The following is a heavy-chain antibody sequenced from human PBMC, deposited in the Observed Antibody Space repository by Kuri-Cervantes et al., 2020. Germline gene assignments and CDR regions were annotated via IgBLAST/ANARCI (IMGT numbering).Heavy chain of an antibody. Sequence: ASVKVSCKASGYTFTSYDINWVRQATGQGLEWMGWMNPNDGNTGYSQKFQGRVTMTRDTSINTAYMELSSLRSEDTAVYYCARGDLQGDYYDSSGGYFDYWGQGTLVTVSS. V-gene: IGHV1-8*02. CDR2: MNPNDGNT. CDR3: ARGDLQGDYYDSSGGYFDY. J-gene: IGHJ4*02. D-gene: IGHD3-22*01. CDR1: GYTFTSYD.